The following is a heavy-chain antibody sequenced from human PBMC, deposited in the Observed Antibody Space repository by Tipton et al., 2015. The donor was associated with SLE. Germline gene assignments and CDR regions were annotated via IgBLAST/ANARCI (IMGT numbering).Heavy chain of an antibody. CDR3: ARDRGHGLLDY. D-gene: IGHD3-10*01. CDR1: GDSVSSYS. J-gene: IGHJ4*02. CDR2: IYHSGRA. V-gene: IGHV4-30-2*01. Sequence: TLSLTCTVSGDSVSSYSWSWIRQPPGKGLEWIGYIYHSGRAFYNVSLRSRVTMSVDNSNNQFSLRLNSATAADTAVYYCARDRGHGLLDYWGQGTLVTVSS.